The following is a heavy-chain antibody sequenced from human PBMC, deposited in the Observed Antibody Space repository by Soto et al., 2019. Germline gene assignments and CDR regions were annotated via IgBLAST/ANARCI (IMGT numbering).Heavy chain of an antibody. J-gene: IGHJ5*02. D-gene: IGHD2-2*02. CDR2: IYYSGST. Sequence: SETLSLTCTVSGGSISSGDYYWSWIRQPPGKGLEWIGYIYYSGSTYYNPSLKSRATISEDTSKNQFSLKLSSVTAADTAVYYCARGRITTIVVVPADIVSWGQGTLVTVSS. CDR3: ARGRITTIVVVPADIVS. CDR1: GGSISSGDYY. V-gene: IGHV4-30-4*01.